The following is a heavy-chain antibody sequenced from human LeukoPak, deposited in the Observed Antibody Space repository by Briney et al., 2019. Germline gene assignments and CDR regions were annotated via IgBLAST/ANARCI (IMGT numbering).Heavy chain of an antibody. D-gene: IGHD1-26*01. Sequence: GESLKISCKGSGYSFTIYWIGWVRQRPGKGLEWGGIIYPGDSDTRYSPSFQGQVTISADKSISTASLQWSSLEASDTAMYYCARHLSGSYSGYYFDCWGQGTLVTVSS. CDR2: IYPGDSDT. J-gene: IGHJ4*02. V-gene: IGHV5-51*01. CDR3: ARHLSGSYSGYYFDC. CDR1: GYSFTIYW.